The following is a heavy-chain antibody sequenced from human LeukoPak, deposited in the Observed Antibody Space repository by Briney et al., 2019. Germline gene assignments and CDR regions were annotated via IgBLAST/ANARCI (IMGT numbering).Heavy chain of an antibody. V-gene: IGHV3-23*01. J-gene: IGHJ4*02. CDR2: IRGSGGST. CDR1: GFTFSSYA. CDR3: AKSRGDYPYYFDY. D-gene: IGHD4-17*01. Sequence: PGGSLRLSCAASGFTFSSYAMNWVRQAPGKGLEWVSAIRGSGGSTYYADSVKGRFTFSRDNSKNTLYLQMNSLRAEDTAVYYCAKSRGDYPYYFDYWGQGTLVTVSS.